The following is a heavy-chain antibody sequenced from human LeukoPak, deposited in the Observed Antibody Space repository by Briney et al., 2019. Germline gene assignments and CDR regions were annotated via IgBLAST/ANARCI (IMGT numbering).Heavy chain of an antibody. CDR2: INSGGST. CDR1: GFTVSTNY. CDR3: AKGPRQQLVTRFDN. J-gene: IGHJ4*02. V-gene: IGHV3-53*01. Sequence: PGGSLRLSCAASGFTVSTNYMNWVRQAPGKGLEWVSLINSGGSTYYADSVKGRFTVSRDNSKNTLYLQMSSLRADDTAVYYCAKGPRQQLVTRFDNWGQGTLVTVSS. D-gene: IGHD6-13*01.